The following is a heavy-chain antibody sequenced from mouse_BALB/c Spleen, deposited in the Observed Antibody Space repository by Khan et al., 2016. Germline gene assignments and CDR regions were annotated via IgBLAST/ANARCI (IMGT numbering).Heavy chain of an antibody. CDR2: ISYSGST. CDR3: AREGLGYAMDY. J-gene: IGHJ4*01. D-gene: IGHD2-4*01. Sequence: EVQLQESGPGLVKPSQSLSLTCTVTGYSITSDYAWNWIRQFPGNKLEWMGYISYSGSTSYNPSLKSRISITRDTSKNQFFLQLNSVTTEDTATYYGAREGLGYAMDYWGQGTSVTVSS. CDR1: GYSITSDYA. V-gene: IGHV3-2*02.